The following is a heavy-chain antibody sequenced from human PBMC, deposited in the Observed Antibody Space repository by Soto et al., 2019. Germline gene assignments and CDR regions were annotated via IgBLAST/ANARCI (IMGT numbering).Heavy chain of an antibody. CDR3: EKDQVVEGQYYVPSELVF. Sequence: AGSLRLSFATSLFTFRSYGMHWVRQAPGKGLQWVAHISYDGHTHDLADSVKGLFTVSRDNSKNTLYLQMSSLRIEDTAVYYCEKDQVVEGQYYVPSELVFWALGTLV. CDR1: LFTFRSYG. D-gene: IGHD3-10*02. J-gene: IGHJ4*02. V-gene: IGHV3-30*18. CDR2: ISYDGHTH.